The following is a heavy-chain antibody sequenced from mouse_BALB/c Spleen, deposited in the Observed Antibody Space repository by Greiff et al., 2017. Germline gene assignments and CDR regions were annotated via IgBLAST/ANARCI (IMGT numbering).Heavy chain of an antibody. V-gene: IGHV3-6*02. CDR1: GYSITSGYY. CDR2: ISYDGSN. J-gene: IGHJ4*01. CDR3: ARDGDYDEAMDY. D-gene: IGHD2-4*01. Sequence: ESGPGLVKPSQSLSLTCSVTGYSITSGYYWNWIRQFPGNKLEWMGYISYDGSNNYNPSLKNRISITRDTSKNQFFLKLNSVTTEDTATYYCARDGDYDEAMDYWGQGTSVTVSS.